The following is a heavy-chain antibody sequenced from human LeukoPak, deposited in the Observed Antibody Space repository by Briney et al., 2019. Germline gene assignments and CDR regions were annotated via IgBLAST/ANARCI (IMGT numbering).Heavy chain of an antibody. CDR2: IYYTGST. Sequence: PSETLSLTCTVSGGSISSSSYYWGWIRQPPGKGLEWIGSIYYTGSTYYNPSLESRVTISGDTSKNHLSLKLSSVTAADTAVYYCARSDDWNSGAFDYWGQGTLVTVSS. J-gene: IGHJ4*02. V-gene: IGHV4-39*07. D-gene: IGHD1-7*01. CDR3: ARSDDWNSGAFDY. CDR1: GGSISSSSYY.